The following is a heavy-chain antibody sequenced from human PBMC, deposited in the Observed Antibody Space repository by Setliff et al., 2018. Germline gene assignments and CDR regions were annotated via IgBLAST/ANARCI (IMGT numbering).Heavy chain of an antibody. CDR2: MNPKSGNT. J-gene: IGHJ5*02. CDR3: ARRGGWVVVTATNWFDP. V-gene: IGHV1-8*02. CDR1: GYTFTNYG. Sequence: GASVKVSCKASGYTFTNYGINWVRQATGQGLEWMGWMNPKSGNTGYAQKFQGRVTMTRNTSRSTAYMELSSLRSEDTAVYYCARRGGWVVVTATNWFDPWGQGTLVTVSS. D-gene: IGHD2-21*02.